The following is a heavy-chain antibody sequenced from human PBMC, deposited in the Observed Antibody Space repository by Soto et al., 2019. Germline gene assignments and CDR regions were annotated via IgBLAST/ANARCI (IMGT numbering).Heavy chain of an antibody. CDR3: AKDPYYYDTSETDV. D-gene: IGHD3-22*01. J-gene: IGHJ6*02. V-gene: IGHV3-23*01. Sequence: GGSLRLSCAASGFTFSSYAMSWVRQAPGKGLEWVSAIGGSGGSTYYADSVKGRFTISRDNSKNTLFLQMNSLRAEDTAVYYCAKDPYYYDTSETDVWGQGTTVTVSS. CDR2: IGGSGGST. CDR1: GFTFSSYA.